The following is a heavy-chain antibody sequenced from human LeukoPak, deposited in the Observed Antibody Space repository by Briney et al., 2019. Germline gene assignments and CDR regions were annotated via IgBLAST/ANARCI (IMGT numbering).Heavy chain of an antibody. V-gene: IGHV3-23*01. CDR2: ISGSGGST. J-gene: IGHJ5*02. Sequence: GGSLRLSCAASGFTFSSYAMGWVRQAPGKGLEWASAISGSGGSTYYADSVKGRFTISRDNSKNTLYLQMNSLRAEDTAVYYCAKDNYGDYVMGTWGQGTLVTVSS. CDR3: AKDNYGDYVMGT. D-gene: IGHD4-17*01. CDR1: GFTFSSYA.